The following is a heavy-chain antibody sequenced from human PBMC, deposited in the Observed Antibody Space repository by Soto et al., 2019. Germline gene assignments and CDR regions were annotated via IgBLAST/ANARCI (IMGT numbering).Heavy chain of an antibody. D-gene: IGHD3-22*01. CDR1: GFTFSSYA. V-gene: IGHV3-23*01. CDR2: ISGSGGST. J-gene: IGHJ5*02. CDR3: AEVAYYDLNLGWFDP. Sequence: PGGSLRLSCAASGFTFSSYAMSWVRQAPGKGLEWVSAISGSGGSTYYADSVKGRFTISRDNSKNTLYLQMNSLRAEDTAVYYCAEVAYYDLNLGWFDPWGQGTLVTVSS.